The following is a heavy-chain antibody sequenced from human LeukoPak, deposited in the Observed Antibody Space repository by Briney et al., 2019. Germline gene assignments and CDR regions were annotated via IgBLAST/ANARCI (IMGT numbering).Heavy chain of an antibody. V-gene: IGHV3-66*01. Sequence: GGSLRLSCAASGFTVSGNFMRWGRQAPGEGLEWVSVIYSGGIMYYAASVNARFTISRDNSTHTLYLQMNSLRAEDTAVYYCARIALRNNFDDWGQGTLVTVSS. CDR1: GFTVSGNF. D-gene: IGHD3-3*01. J-gene: IGHJ4*02. CDR3: ARIALRNNFDD. CDR2: IYSGGIM.